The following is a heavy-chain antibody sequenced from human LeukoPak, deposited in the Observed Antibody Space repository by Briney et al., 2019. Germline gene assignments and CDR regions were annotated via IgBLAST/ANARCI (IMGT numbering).Heavy chain of an antibody. CDR2: ISGGGDIT. D-gene: IGHD2-21*02. CDR3: VREDTPATANY. J-gene: IGHJ4*02. V-gene: IGHV3-23*01. CDR1: GFNFANHA. Sequence: GGSLRLSCAASGFNFANHAMSWVRQTAGKGLEWVSTISGGGDITYYADSVKGRFTISRDNSKDTLFLQMHSLRPGDTAVYYCVREDTPATANYWGQGTLVTISS.